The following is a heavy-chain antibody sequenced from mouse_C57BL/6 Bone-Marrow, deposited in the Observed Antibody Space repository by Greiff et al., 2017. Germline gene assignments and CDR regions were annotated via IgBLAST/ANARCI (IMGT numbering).Heavy chain of an antibody. D-gene: IGHD1-1*01. V-gene: IGHV14-3*01. CDR3: ATIYYYGSRAMDY. Sequence: EVQLQESVAELVRPGASVKLSCTASGFNIKNTYMHWVKQRPEQGLEWIGRIDPANGNTKYAPKFQGKATITADTSSNTAYLQLSSLTSEDTANYYCATIYYYGSRAMDYWGQGTSVTVSS. CDR1: GFNIKNTY. CDR2: IDPANGNT. J-gene: IGHJ4*01.